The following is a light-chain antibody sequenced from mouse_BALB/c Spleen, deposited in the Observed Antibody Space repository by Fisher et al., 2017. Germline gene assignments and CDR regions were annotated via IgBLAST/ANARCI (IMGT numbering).Light chain of an antibody. Sequence: IVLTQTPAIMSASLGEKVTMSCRASSSVNYMYWYQQKSGTSPKLLIYGTSNLASGVPSRFSGSGSGTFYSLTISSVEAEDAADYYCHQWSSYPWTFGGGTKLEIK. CDR3: HQWSSYPWT. J-gene: IGKJ1*01. CDR2: GTS. V-gene: IGKV4-80*01. CDR1: SSVNY.